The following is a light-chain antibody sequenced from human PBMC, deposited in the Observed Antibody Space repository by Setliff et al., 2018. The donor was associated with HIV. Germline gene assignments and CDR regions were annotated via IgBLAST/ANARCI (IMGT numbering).Light chain of an antibody. Sequence: QSALTQPRSVSGSPGQSVTMSCTGTSSGVGGYNYVSWYQQHPGKAPKLMIYDVSKRPSGVPDRFSGSKSGNTAFLTISGLQGEDEADYYCCSYAGSYTVLFGGGTKVTVL. CDR3: CSYAGSYTVL. J-gene: IGLJ2*01. CDR2: DVS. CDR1: SSGVGGYNY. V-gene: IGLV2-11*01.